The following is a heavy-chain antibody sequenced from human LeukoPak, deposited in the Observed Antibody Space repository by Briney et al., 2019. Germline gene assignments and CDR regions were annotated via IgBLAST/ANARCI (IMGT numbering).Heavy chain of an antibody. CDR2: INHNGNVN. CDR1: GFTFSSYW. CDR3: ARDSRGMDV. Sequence: GGSLRLSCAASGFTFSSYWMNWARQAPGKGLEWVASINHNGNVNYYVDSVKGRFTISRDNSKNTLYLQMNSLRAEDTAVYYCARDSRGMDVWGQGTTVTVSS. J-gene: IGHJ6*02. V-gene: IGHV3-7*03.